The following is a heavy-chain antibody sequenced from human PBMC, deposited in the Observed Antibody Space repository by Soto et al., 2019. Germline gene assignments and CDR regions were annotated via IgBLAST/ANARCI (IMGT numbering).Heavy chain of an antibody. V-gene: IGHV3-30*03. J-gene: IGHJ4*02. D-gene: IGHD3-22*01. Sequence: SLRLSCAASGFTFSSYGMRWVRQAPGKGLEWVAVISYDGSNKYYADSVKGRFTISRDNSKNTLYLQMNSLRAEDTAVYYCARDDYYDTSGYLALFDYWGQGTLVTVSS. CDR3: ARDDYYDTSGYLALFDY. CDR2: ISYDGSNK. CDR1: GFTFSSYG.